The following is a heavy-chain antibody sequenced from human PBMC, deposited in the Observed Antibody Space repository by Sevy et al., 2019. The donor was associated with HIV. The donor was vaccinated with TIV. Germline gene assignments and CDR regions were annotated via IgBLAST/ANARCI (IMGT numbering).Heavy chain of an antibody. J-gene: IGHJ6*03. CDR1: GFTFSSYS. V-gene: IGHV3-23*01. Sequence: GGSLRLSCAASGFTFSSYSINWVRQAPGKGLEWVSSITGSGHSTFYTDSVKGRFTIPRDNSNNTMYLHMNSLRAEDTAIYYCARGAHGYYYYMDVWGKGTTVTVSS. D-gene: IGHD3-10*01. CDR2: ITGSGHST. CDR3: ARGAHGYYYYMDV.